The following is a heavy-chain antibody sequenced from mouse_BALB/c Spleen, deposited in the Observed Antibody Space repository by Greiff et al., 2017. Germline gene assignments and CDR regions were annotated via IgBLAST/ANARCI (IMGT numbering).Heavy chain of an antibody. CDR3: ARRGITTCFDY. J-gene: IGHJ3*01. D-gene: IGHD2-4*01. Sequence: QVQLKQSGPGLVQPAQSLSISCTSSGFCLTSYGVHWERHSPGKGLEWLGVIWSGVHTDYNEAFISRLSISKYNSKGQIFFKMNSRQSDDTATDYCARRGITTCFDYWGQGTPVTVSA. CDR1: GFCLTSYG. V-gene: IGHV2-2-1*01. CDR2: IWSGVHT.